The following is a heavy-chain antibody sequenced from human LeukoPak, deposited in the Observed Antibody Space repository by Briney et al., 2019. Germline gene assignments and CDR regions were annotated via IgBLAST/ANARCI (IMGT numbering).Heavy chain of an antibody. Sequence: EASVKVSCKASGYTFTSYYMHWVRQAPGQGLEWMGIINPSGGSTSYAQKFQGRVTMTRDTSTSTVYMELSSLRSEDTAVYYCARDPIQLEDSSGYTSPTYAFDIWGQGTMVTVSS. J-gene: IGHJ3*02. CDR1: GYTFTSYY. V-gene: IGHV1-46*01. CDR3: ARDPIQLEDSSGYTSPTYAFDI. D-gene: IGHD3-22*01. CDR2: INPSGGST.